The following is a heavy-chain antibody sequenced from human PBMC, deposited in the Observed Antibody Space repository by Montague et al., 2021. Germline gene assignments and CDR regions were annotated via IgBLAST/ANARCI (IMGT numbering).Heavy chain of an antibody. CDR3: ASARAEWAAFDI. V-gene: IGHV4-34*01. Sequence: SETLSLTCAVYGGSFSGYYWTWIRQPPGKGLEWIGEINHSGSTNDNPPLKSRLTISVDTSTNQFSLNLSSVTAADTAVYYCASARAEWAAFDIWGQGTMVTVSS. CDR2: INHSGST. J-gene: IGHJ3*02. D-gene: IGHD1-14*01. CDR1: GGSFSGYY.